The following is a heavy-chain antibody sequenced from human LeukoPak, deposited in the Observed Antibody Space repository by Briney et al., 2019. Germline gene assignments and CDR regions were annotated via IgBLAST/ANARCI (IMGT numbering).Heavy chain of an antibody. CDR1: GGSISSSSYY. CDR2: IYYSGST. D-gene: IGHD5/OR15-5a*01. Sequence: SETLSLTCTVSGGSISSSSYYWGWIRQPPGKGLEWIGSIYYSGSTYYNPSLKSRVTISVDTSKNQFSLKLSSVTAADTAVYYCARREGVFHAFDIWGQGTMVTVSS. V-gene: IGHV4-39*07. J-gene: IGHJ3*02. CDR3: ARREGVFHAFDI.